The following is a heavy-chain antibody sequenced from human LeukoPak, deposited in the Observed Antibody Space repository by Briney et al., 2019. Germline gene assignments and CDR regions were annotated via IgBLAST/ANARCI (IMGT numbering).Heavy chain of an antibody. V-gene: IGHV3-7*03. CDR1: GFTFSSYW. Sequence: GGSLRLCCAVSGFTFSSYWMSWFRQAPGKGLEWVANINQDGSQKFSVDSVKGRFTISRDNAKNSLSLQMNSLRVEDTAVYYCARDWFDGDYDRFDYWGQGTLVTVSS. CDR2: INQDGSQK. CDR3: ARDWFDGDYDRFDY. D-gene: IGHD4-17*01. J-gene: IGHJ4*02.